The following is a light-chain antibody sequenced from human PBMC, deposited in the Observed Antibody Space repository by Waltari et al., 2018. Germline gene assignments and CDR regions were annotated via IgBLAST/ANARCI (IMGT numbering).Light chain of an antibody. J-gene: IGLJ3*02. V-gene: IGLV1-44*01. Sequence: QSVLTQPPSASGTPGQRVTISCSGSSSNIGSNTVNWYQQLPGPAPKLLIYSNNRRPSGVLDRFAGSKSGTSASLAISGLQSEDEADYYCAAWDDSLNGWVFGGGTKLTVL. CDR1: SSNIGSNT. CDR3: AAWDDSLNGWV. CDR2: SNN.